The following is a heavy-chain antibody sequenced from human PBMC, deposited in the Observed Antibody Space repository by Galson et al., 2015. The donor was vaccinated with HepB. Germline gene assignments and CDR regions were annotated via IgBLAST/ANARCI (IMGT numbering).Heavy chain of an antibody. D-gene: IGHD2-2*01. V-gene: IGHV1-2*04. CDR3: ARFGDDCSSTSCYPDAFDI. Sequence: SVKVSCKASGYTFTGYYMHWVRQAPGQGLEWMGWINPNSGGTNYAQKFQGWVTMTRDTSISTAYMELSRLRSDDTAVYYCARFGDDCSSTSCYPDAFDIWGQGTMVTVSS. CDR2: INPNSGGT. J-gene: IGHJ3*02. CDR1: GYTFTGYY.